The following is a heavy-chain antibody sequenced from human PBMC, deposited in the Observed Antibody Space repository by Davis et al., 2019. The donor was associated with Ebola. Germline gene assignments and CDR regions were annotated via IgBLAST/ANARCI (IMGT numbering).Heavy chain of an antibody. Sequence: SETLSLTCAVYGGSFSGYYWSWIRQPPGKGLEWIEEINHSGSTNYNPSLKSRVTISVDTSKNQFSLKLSSVTAADTAVYYCARVDPNYYGMDVWGQGTTVTVSS. J-gene: IGHJ6*02. CDR2: INHSGST. CDR3: ARVDPNYYGMDV. CDR1: GGSFSGYY. V-gene: IGHV4-34*01.